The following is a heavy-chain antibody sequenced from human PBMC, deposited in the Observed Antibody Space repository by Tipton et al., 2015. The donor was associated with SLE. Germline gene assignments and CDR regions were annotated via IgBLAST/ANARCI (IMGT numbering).Heavy chain of an antibody. D-gene: IGHD3-3*01. J-gene: IGHJ3*02. Sequence: SLRLSCAASGFTVSSNYMSWVRQAPGKGLEWVSVIYSSGSTDYADSVKGRFTISRDKSKNTLFLQMNSLRIEDTAVYYCSRDGRRCLEWSDAFDIWGQGTMVTVSS. CDR1: GFTVSSNY. V-gene: IGHV3-53*05. CDR2: IYSSGST. CDR3: SRDGRRCLEWSDAFDI.